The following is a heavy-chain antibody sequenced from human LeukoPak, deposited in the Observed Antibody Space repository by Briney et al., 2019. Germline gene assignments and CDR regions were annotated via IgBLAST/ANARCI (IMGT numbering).Heavy chain of an antibody. J-gene: IGHJ4*02. CDR2: ICYSGST. D-gene: IGHD3-10*01. CDR3: ARKGVRGVIGY. V-gene: IGHV4-39*01. CDR1: GGSISSSSYY. Sequence: SETLSLTCTVSGGSISSSSYYWGWIRQPPGKGLEWIGSICYSGSTYYNPSLKSRVTISVDTSKNQFSLKLSSVTAADTAVYYCARKGVRGVIGYWGQGTLVTVSS.